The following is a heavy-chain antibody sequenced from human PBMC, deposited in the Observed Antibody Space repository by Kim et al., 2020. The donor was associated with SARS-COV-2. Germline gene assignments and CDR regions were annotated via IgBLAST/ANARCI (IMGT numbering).Heavy chain of an antibody. V-gene: IGHV3-7*03. D-gene: IGHD6-13*01. CDR2: IKQDGSEK. CDR1: GFTFSSYW. J-gene: IGHJ2*01. CDR3: ARPKAYSSSGGQPWYFDL. Sequence: GGSLRLSCAASGFTFSSYWMSWVRQAPGKGLEWVANIKQDGSEKYYVDSVKGRFTISRDNAKNSLYLQMNSLRGEDTAVYYCARPKAYSSSGGQPWYFDLWGRGTLVTVSS.